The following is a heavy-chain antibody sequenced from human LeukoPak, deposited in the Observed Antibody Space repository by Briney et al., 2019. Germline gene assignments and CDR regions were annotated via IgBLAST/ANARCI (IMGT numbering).Heavy chain of an antibody. CDR1: GYTFTIYG. CDR3: AREALEVRGVICYYGMDV. CDR2: ISAYNGNT. V-gene: IGHV1-18*01. Sequence: GASVKVSCKASGYTFTIYGISWVRQAPGQGLEWMGWISAYNGNTNYAQKLQGRVTMTTETSTSTAYMELRSLRSDDTAVYYCAREALEVRGVICYYGMDVWGQGTTVTVSS. J-gene: IGHJ6*02. D-gene: IGHD3-10*01.